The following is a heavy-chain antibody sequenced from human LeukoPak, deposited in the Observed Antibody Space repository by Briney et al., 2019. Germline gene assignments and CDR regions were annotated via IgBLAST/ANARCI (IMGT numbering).Heavy chain of an antibody. Sequence: GGSLRLSCAASGFTFSNYAMSWVRQAPGKGLEGVSGISGSGSSTYYADSVKGRFTISRDNSKNTLYLQMNSLRAEDTAVYYCAKTVLTRTAGTIYHLDYWGQGTLVTVSS. CDR3: AKTVLTRTAGTIYHLDY. D-gene: IGHD1-1*01. CDR2: ISGSGSST. J-gene: IGHJ4*02. CDR1: GFTFSNYA. V-gene: IGHV3-23*01.